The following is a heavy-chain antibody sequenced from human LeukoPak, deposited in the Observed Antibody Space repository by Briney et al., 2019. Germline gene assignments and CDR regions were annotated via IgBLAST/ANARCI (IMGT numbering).Heavy chain of an antibody. CDR2: IWYDGSNK. J-gene: IGHJ3*02. D-gene: IGHD3-22*01. CDR3: ASGDTTGYSGDAFNI. CDR1: GFTFSRYG. V-gene: IGHV3-33*03. Sequence: GRSLRLSCVASGFTFSRYGMHWVRQAPGKGLEWVAIIWYDGSNKSYADSVKGRFTISRDTSKNTLYLQMDSLRAEDTAVYYCASGDTTGYSGDAFNIWGQGTMVTVSS.